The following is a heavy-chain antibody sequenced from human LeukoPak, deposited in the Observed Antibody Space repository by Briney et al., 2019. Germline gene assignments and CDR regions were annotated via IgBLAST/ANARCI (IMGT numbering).Heavy chain of an antibody. D-gene: IGHD3-22*01. Sequence: ASVKVSCKASGYTFTSYYMHWVRQAPGQGLEWMGIINPSGGSTSYAQKSQGRVTMTRDTSTSTVYMELSSLRSEDTAVYYCARDDSSGYYYDWYFDLWGRGTLVTVSS. J-gene: IGHJ2*01. CDR3: ARDDSSGYYYDWYFDL. CDR1: GYTFTSYY. V-gene: IGHV1-46*01. CDR2: INPSGGST.